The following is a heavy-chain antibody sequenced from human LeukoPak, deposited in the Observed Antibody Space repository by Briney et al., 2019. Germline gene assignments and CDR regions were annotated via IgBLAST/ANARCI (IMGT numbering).Heavy chain of an antibody. V-gene: IGHV1-18*01. D-gene: IGHD6-13*01. CDR1: GYTFSNHD. CDR3: ARGGYSTGFDP. Sequence: ASVKVSCKASGYTFSNHDISWVRQAPGQGLKWVGWISAYNGNTNYAQNLQGRATMTTDTSTSTAYMELRSLRSDDTAVYYCARGGYSTGFDPWGQGTLVTVSS. CDR2: ISAYNGNT. J-gene: IGHJ5*02.